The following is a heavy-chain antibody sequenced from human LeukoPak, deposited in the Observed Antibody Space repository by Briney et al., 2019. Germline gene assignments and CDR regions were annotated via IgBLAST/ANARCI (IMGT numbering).Heavy chain of an antibody. CDR3: ARAGDETRDAFDI. J-gene: IGHJ3*02. CDR2: FHPKDADM. D-gene: IGHD4-17*01. CDR1: GYTVAEVA. V-gene: IGHV1-24*01. Sequence: ASVKVSCKVSGYTVAEVAIHWVRQTPGEGLEWMGGFHPKDADMIYAQKFQGRVTMTQDTSTDTVYMELSSLRSEDTAVYYCARAGDETRDAFDIWGQGTMVTVSS.